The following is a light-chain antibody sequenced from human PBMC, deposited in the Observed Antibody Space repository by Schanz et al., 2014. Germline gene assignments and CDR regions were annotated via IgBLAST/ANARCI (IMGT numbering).Light chain of an antibody. CDR2: DAS. V-gene: IGKV1-5*01. J-gene: IGKJ2*01. CDR3: QQYGSSAST. CDR1: QSMGTW. Sequence: IHMTQSPSTLSASVGDRVTITCRASQSMGTWLAWYQQKPGKAPKLLIYDASNLEIGVPSRFSGSGSGTEFTLTISRLEPEDFAVYYCQQYGSSASTFGQGTKVEIE.